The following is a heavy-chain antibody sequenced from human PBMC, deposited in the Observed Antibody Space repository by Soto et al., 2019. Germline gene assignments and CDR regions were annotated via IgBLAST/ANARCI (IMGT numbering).Heavy chain of an antibody. D-gene: IGHD3-3*01. CDR2: IIPIPDIT. J-gene: IGHJ3*01. CDR3: ARDPITTRGDAFDR. Sequence: QVQLVQSGAEVRKPGSSVKVSCKAPGGTFSTYIISWVRQAPGQGLEWMGRIIPIPDITNYGQKFQGRVTVTADQPTCTGAVELLSMQSGVTVGSYCARDPITTRGDAFDRWGQGTMVTASS. CDR1: GGTFSTYI. V-gene: IGHV1-69*08.